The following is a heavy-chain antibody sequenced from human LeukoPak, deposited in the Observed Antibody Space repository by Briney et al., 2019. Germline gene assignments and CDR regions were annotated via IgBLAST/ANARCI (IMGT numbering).Heavy chain of an antibody. D-gene: IGHD1-1*01. CDR2: TSSDGNIK. J-gene: IGHJ4*02. V-gene: IGHV3-30-3*01. CDR1: GFTFSSYA. Sequence: GGSLRLSCAASGFTFSSYAMHWVRQAPGKGLEWVAVTSSDGNIKYYADSVKGRFTISRDNSKNTLYLQMNSLRGEDTGGYYCARDPVPATARHFDYWGQGTLVTVSS. CDR3: ARDPVPATARHFDY.